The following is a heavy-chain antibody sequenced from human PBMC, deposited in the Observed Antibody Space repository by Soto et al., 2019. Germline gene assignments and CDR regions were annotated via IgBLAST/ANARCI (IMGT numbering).Heavy chain of an antibody. J-gene: IGHJ4*02. CDR3: TKDICSGRGLDY. CDR1: GFGFSNAW. Sequence: PGGSLRLSCKASGFGFSNAWMNWVRQTPGKGLEWVGHIKRKIDGETTDYTAPVNGRFTISRDDSENMLYLQLSSLKPEDTARYYCTKDICSGRGLDYWGQETQVTVSS. CDR2: IKRKIDGETT. D-gene: IGHD3-10*02. V-gene: IGHV3-15*07.